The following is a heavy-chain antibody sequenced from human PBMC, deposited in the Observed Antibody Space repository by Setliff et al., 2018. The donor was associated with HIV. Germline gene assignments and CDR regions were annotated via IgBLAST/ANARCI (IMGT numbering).Heavy chain of an antibody. V-gene: IGHV1-46*01. CDR2: INPYGCSA. J-gene: IGHJ4*02. D-gene: IGHD2-2*01. CDR1: GYIFTDYY. CDR3: ARVYCSTRSCVDEWYFDY. Sequence: VASVKVSCKASGYIFTDYYLHWVRHSPGQGLEWMGVINPYGCSADFAQRFRDRLAMTTDTSTSTVFLELSSLRSEDTAIYYCARVYCSTRSCVDEWYFDYWGQGTLVTVSS.